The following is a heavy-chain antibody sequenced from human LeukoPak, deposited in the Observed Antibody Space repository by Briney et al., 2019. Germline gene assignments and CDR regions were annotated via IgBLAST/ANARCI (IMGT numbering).Heavy chain of an antibody. CDR2: INHSGST. Sequence: SETLSLTCAVYGGSFSGYYWSWIRQPPGKGLEWIGEINHSGSTNYNPSLKSRVTISVDTSKNQFSLKLSSVTAADTAVYYCARRSFMIRFGGVIVFNWFDPWGQGTLVTVSS. V-gene: IGHV4-34*01. J-gene: IGHJ5*02. CDR1: GGSFSGYY. D-gene: IGHD3-16*02. CDR3: ARRSFMIRFGGVIVFNWFDP.